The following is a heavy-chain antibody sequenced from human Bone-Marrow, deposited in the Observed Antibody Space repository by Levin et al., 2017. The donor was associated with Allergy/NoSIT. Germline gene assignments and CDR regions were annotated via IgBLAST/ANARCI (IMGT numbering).Heavy chain of an antibody. J-gene: IGHJ4*02. D-gene: IGHD3-10*01. CDR3: TRRTGYGSGKYGIDN. CDR1: GGSIRSRNYY. Sequence: PSETLSLTCTVSGGSIRSRNYYWGWIRQPPGKGLEWIGTIDYSGTTYYNPSLYSRVTISVDTSKNQVSLKLSSVTAADTAVYYCTRRTGYGSGKYGIDNWGQGTLVTVSS. CDR2: IDYSGTT. V-gene: IGHV4-39*01.